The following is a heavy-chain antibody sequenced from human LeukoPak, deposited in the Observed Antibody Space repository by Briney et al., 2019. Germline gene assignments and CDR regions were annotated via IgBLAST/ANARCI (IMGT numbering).Heavy chain of an antibody. CDR2: IYYSGST. CDR3: ARRSLIRGVVDY. J-gene: IGHJ4*02. Sequence: PSETLSLTCTVSGGSISSYYWSWIRQPPGKGLKWIGYIYYSGSTSYNPSLKGRVTISVDTSKNQFSLKLSSVTAADTAVYYCARRSLIRGVVDYWGQGTLVTVSS. V-gene: IGHV4-59*12. CDR1: GGSISSYY. D-gene: IGHD3-10*01.